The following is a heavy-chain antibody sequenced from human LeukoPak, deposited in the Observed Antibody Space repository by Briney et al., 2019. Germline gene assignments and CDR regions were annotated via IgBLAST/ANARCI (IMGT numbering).Heavy chain of an antibody. J-gene: IGHJ4*02. CDR2: IYYSGST. CDR3: ARGEGYGSGSYLFDY. Sequence: SETLSLTCTVSGGSISSYYWSWIRQPPGKGLEWIGYIYYSGSTNYNPSLKSRVTISVDTSKNQFSLKLSSVTAADTAVYYCARGEGYGSGSYLFDYWGQGTLVTVSS. D-gene: IGHD3-10*01. CDR1: GGSISSYY. V-gene: IGHV4-59*01.